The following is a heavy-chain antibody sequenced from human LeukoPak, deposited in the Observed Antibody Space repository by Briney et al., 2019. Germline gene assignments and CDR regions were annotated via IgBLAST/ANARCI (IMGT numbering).Heavy chain of an antibody. D-gene: IGHD2-2*01. CDR2: ISSSSDTV. Sequence: PGGSLRLSCAASGFTFSRYSMNWVRQAPGKGLEWVSYISSSSDTVYYADSVKGRFTISRDNAKNSLYLQMNSLRAEDTAVYYCARDRCSSTICSGPYYYGMDVWGQGTTVTVSS. J-gene: IGHJ6*02. CDR1: GFTFSRYS. CDR3: ARDRCSSTICSGPYYYGMDV. V-gene: IGHV3-48*01.